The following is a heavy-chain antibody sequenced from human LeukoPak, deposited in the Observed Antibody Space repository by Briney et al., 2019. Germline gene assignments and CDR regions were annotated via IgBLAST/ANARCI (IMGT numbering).Heavy chain of an antibody. D-gene: IGHD2-2*03. J-gene: IGHJ6*03. CDR1: GGSISSGDYY. V-gene: IGHV4-30-4*02. CDR3: ARADGYCSSTSCYGYYYYYMDV. Sequence: SETLSLTCTVSGGSISSGDYYWSWIRQPPGKGLEWIGYIYYSGSTYYNPSLKSRVTISVDTSKNQFSLKLSSVTAADTAVYYCARADGYCSSTSCYGYYYYYMDVWGKGTTVTVSS. CDR2: IYYSGST.